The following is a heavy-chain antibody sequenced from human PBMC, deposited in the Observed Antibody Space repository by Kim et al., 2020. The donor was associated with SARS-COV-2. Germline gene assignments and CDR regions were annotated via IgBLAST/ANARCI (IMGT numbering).Heavy chain of an antibody. J-gene: IGHJ4*02. V-gene: IGHV3-30-3*01. CDR3: ARDGIAVAWTHGYYFDY. CDR2: ISYDGSNK. D-gene: IGHD6-19*01. CDR1: GFTFSSYA. Sequence: GGSLRLSCAASGFTFSSYAMHWVRQAPGKGLEWVAVISYDGSNKYYADSVKGRFTISRDNSKNTLYLQMNSLRAEDTAVYYCARDGIAVAWTHGYYFDYWGQGTLVTVSS.